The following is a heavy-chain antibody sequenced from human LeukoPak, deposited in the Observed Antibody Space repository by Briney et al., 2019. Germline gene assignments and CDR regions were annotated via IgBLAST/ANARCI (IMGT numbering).Heavy chain of an antibody. CDR3: AKEGSMSSGTRDFDY. V-gene: IGHV3-30*02. Sequence: GGSLRLSCAASGFIFNDYGMHWVRQAPGKGLEWVTFITYDGENKYYTDSVKGRFTISRDNSKNTLYLQMNSLRPEDTALYYCAKEGSMSSGTRDFDYWGQGTLVTVSS. CDR1: GFIFNDYG. J-gene: IGHJ4*02. CDR2: ITYDGENK. D-gene: IGHD1-1*01.